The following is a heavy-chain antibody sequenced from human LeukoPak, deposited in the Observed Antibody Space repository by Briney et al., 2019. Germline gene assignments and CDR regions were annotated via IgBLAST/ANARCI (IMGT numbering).Heavy chain of an antibody. CDR2: INHSGSP. CDR3: ARGSIRYGSGKHY. J-gene: IGHJ4*02. CDR1: GGAFSGYY. D-gene: IGHD3-10*01. Sequence: SETLSLTCAVYGGAFSGYYWSWIRQPPGKGLEWIGEINHSGSPNYNPSLKSRVTISVDTSKNQFSLKLSSVTAADTAVYYCARGSIRYGSGKHYWGQGTLVTVSS. V-gene: IGHV4-34*01.